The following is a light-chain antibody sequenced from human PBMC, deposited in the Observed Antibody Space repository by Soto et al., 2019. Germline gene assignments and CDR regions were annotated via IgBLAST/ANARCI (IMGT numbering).Light chain of an antibody. CDR3: QQSYITPWT. V-gene: IGKV1-39*01. CDR2: TAS. CDR1: QTIDNN. Sequence: DIQMTQSPTSLSASVGDRVTISCRASQTIDNNLNWYQQKRGQAPKLLIFTASRLQSGVPSRFSGSGSDTDFALTINTLQPEDFATYYCQQSYITPWTFGQGTKVDIK. J-gene: IGKJ1*01.